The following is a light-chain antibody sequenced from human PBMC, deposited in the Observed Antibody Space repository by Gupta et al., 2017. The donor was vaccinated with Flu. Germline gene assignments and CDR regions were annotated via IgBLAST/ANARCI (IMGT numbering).Light chain of an antibody. J-gene: IGKJ4*01. Sequence: DIRKTQYPSTLSASVGDRVTITCRASQDIRNRLAWYQQRPGKAPKFLIYAVSTLQDGVPSKFSGSGSETEFTLTISSLQPEDSATYYCHHYDSYPLTFGGGTKLEIK. CDR2: AVS. CDR3: HHYDSYPLT. CDR1: QDIRNR. V-gene: IGKV1-16*02.